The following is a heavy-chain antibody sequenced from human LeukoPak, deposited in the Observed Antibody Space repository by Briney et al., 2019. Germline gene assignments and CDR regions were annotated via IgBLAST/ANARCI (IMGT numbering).Heavy chain of an antibody. CDR3: ARDWRVLLWFGDPSECAFDI. CDR2: MSSSSSTI. J-gene: IGHJ3*02. Sequence: GGSLRLSCAASGFTFSSYSLNWVRQAPGKGLEWVSYMSSSSSTIYYADSVKGRFSISRDNAKNSLYLQMNSLRAEDTAVYYCARDWRVLLWFGDPSECAFDIWGQGTMVTVSS. D-gene: IGHD3-10*01. V-gene: IGHV3-48*04. CDR1: GFTFSSYS.